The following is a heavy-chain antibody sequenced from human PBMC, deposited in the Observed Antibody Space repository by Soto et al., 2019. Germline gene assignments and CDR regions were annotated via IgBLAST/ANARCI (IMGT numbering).Heavy chain of an antibody. V-gene: IGHV3-23*01. CDR3: AKDPFLIAAGNWFDP. CDR2: ISGSGGST. CDR1: GFTFSSYA. J-gene: IGHJ5*02. D-gene: IGHD6-13*01. Sequence: GSLRLSCAASGFTFSSYAMSWVRQAPGKGLEWVSAISGSGGSTYYADSVKGRFTISRGNSKNTLYLQMNSLRAEDTAVYYCAKDPFLIAAGNWFDPWGQGTLVTVSS.